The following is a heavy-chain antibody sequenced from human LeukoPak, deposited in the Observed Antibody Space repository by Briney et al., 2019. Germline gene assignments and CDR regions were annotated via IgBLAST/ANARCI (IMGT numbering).Heavy chain of an antibody. CDR1: GFIFNTNG. CDR2: IAGGDVST. V-gene: IGHV3-23*01. J-gene: IGHJ4*02. Sequence: PGGSLRLSCAISGFIFNTNGMNWVRQSPGKGLEWLATIAGGDVSTYYADSVKGRFAISRDNSKNTVFLHMNSLRVEDTAVYYCARGVYWSLDYWGQGTPVTVSS. D-gene: IGHD1-1*01. CDR3: ARGVYWSLDY.